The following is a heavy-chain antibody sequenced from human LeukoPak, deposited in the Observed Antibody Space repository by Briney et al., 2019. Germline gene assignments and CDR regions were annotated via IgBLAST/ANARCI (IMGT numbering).Heavy chain of an antibody. D-gene: IGHD6-19*01. J-gene: IGHJ4*02. CDR1: GGSISSYY. CDR3: ARLYSSGWFDF. V-gene: IGHV4-59*08. CDR2: IYYSGST. Sequence: SETLSLTCTVSGGSISSYYWSWIRQPPGKGLEWIGYIYYSGSTNYNPSLKSRVTISADTPKNQFSLRLSSVTAADTAVYYCARLYSSGWFDFWGQGTLVAVSS.